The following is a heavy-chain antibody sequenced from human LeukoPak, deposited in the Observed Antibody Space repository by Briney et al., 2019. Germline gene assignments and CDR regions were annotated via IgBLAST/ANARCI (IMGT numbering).Heavy chain of an antibody. D-gene: IGHD2-21*02. CDR1: GFTFSSYW. V-gene: IGHV3-7*01. Sequence: GGSLRLSCAASGFTFSSYWMSWARQAPGQGLEWVANIKQDGSEKYYVDSVKGRFTISRDNAKNSLYLQMNSLRAEDTAVYYCASTAGIKYNNWFDPWGQGTLVTVSS. CDR2: IKQDGSEK. J-gene: IGHJ5*02. CDR3: ASTAGIKYNNWFDP.